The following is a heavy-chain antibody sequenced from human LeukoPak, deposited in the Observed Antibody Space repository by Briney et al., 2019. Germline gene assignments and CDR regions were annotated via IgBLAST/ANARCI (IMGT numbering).Heavy chain of an antibody. Sequence: PSETLSLTCAVYGGSFSGYYWSWIRQPPGKGLEWIGEINHSGSTNYNPSLKSRVTISVDTSKNQFSLKLSSVTAADTAVYYCARALQYCTNGVCQGYFDLWGRGTLVTVSS. V-gene: IGHV4-34*01. CDR3: ARALQYCTNGVCQGYFDL. D-gene: IGHD2-8*01. CDR2: INHSGST. CDR1: GGSFSGYY. J-gene: IGHJ2*01.